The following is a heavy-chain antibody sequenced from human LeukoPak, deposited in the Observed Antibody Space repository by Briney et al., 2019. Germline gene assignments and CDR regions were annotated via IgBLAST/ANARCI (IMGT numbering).Heavy chain of an antibody. Sequence: GGSLRLSCAASGFTVSSSYMSWVRQAPGKGLEWVSVIYSGGSTYYADSVKGRFTISRDNSKNTLYLQMNSLRAEDTAVNYCATEGQYYDSSGYPTWTFDSWGQGTLVTVSS. CDR3: ATEGQYYDSSGYPTWTFDS. J-gene: IGHJ4*02. CDR1: GFTVSSSY. D-gene: IGHD3-22*01. CDR2: IYSGGST. V-gene: IGHV3-66*02.